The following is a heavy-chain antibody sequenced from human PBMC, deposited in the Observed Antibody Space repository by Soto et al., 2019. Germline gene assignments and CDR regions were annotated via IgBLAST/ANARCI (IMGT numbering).Heavy chain of an antibody. D-gene: IGHD3-16*02. J-gene: IGHJ5*02. CDR2: ISGSGGST. Sequence: GGSLRLSCAASGFTFSSYAMSWVRQAPGKGLEWVSAISGSGGSTYYADSVKGRFTISRDNSKNKLYLQMNSLRTGDTAVYYCAGQKASYDYVWGSYRLNWFDPWGQGTLVTVSS. CDR3: AGQKASYDYVWGSYRLNWFDP. V-gene: IGHV3-23*01. CDR1: GFTFSSYA.